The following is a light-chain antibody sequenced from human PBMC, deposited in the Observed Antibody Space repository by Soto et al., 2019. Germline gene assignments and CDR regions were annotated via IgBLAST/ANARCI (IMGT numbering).Light chain of an antibody. CDR1: SSDVGGYNF. J-gene: IGLJ2*01. CDR2: DVS. Sequence: QPVLTQPASVSGSPGQSITISCTGTSSDVGGYNFVSWYQQHPGKAPKLIIYDVSNRPSGVSIRFSGSKSGNTASLTVSGLQAEDEADYFCTLFTPSSALVLFGGGTKLTVL. V-gene: IGLV2-14*03. CDR3: TLFTPSSALVL.